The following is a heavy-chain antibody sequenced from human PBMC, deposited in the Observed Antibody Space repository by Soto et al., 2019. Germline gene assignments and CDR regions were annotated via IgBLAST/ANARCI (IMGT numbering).Heavy chain of an antibody. CDR3: AKDPSVIVVVPAAIGDWFDP. D-gene: IGHD2-2*01. V-gene: IGHV3-23*01. J-gene: IGHJ5*02. CDR1: GFTFSSYA. Sequence: PGGSLRLSCAASGFTFSSYAMSWARQAPGKGLEWVSAISGSGGSTYYADSVKGRFTISRDNSKNTLYLQMNSLRAEDTAVYYCAKDPSVIVVVPAAIGDWFDPWGQGTLVTVSS. CDR2: ISGSGGST.